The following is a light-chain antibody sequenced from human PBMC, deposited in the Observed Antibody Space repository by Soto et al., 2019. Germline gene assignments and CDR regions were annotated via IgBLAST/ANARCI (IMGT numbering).Light chain of an antibody. V-gene: IGLV2-14*01. Sequence: QSALTQPASVSGSPGQSITISCTGTSSDVGGYNFVSWYEQHPGKAPKLIIYEVNGRPSGVSDRFSGSKSGNTASLTISGLQAEDEADYYCSSYTSSNTLVVFGGGT. CDR1: SSDVGGYNF. J-gene: IGLJ2*01. CDR2: EVN. CDR3: SSYTSSNTLVV.